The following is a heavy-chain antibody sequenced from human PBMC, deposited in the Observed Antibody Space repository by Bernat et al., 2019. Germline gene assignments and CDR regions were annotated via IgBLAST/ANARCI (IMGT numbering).Heavy chain of an antibody. CDR2: VGVSGGST. CDR3: ATSYGGYYFDY. V-gene: IGHV3-23*04. Sequence: EVQLVESGGGLVQPGGSLRLSCAASGFTFSSYAMSWVRQAPGKGLEWVSVVGVSGGSTYYGDSVKGRFTISSDNSKNTLYLQMNSLRAEDTAVYYCATSYGGYYFDYWGQGTLVTVSS. J-gene: IGHJ4*02. D-gene: IGHD1-26*01. CDR1: GFTFSSYA.